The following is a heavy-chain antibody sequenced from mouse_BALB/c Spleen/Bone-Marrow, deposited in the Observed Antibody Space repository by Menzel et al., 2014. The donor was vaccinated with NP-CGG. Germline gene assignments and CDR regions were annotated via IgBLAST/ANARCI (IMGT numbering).Heavy chain of an antibody. CDR1: GFTFSDYY. Sequence: EVQGAESGGGLVKPGGSLKLSCGVSGFTFSDYYMHWVRQNPEQRMEWVATINDGGSYTYYPDSVKGRFTISRDNAKNNLYLQMSSLKSEDTAMYYCARDGNFAMDYWGQGTSVTVSS. CDR3: ARDGNFAMDY. J-gene: IGHJ4*01. D-gene: IGHD2-1*01. CDR2: INDGGSYT. V-gene: IGHV5-4*02.